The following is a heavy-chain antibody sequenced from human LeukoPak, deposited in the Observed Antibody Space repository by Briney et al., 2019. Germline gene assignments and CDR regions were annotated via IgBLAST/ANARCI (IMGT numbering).Heavy chain of an antibody. V-gene: IGHV1-24*01. CDR3: ARVAAGTLYYYYYMDV. CDR1: GYTLTELS. J-gene: IGHJ6*03. D-gene: IGHD6-13*01. CDR2: FDPEDGET. Sequence: ASVKVSCKVSGYTLTELSMHWVRQAPGKGLEWMGGFDPEDGETIYAQKFQGRVTMTEDTSTDTAYMELSSLRSEDTAVYYCARVAAGTLYYYYYMDVWGKGTTVTVSS.